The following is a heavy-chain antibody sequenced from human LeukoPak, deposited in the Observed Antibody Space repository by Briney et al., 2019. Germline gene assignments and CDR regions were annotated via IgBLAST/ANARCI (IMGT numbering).Heavy chain of an antibody. CDR2: ISSSSSYI. J-gene: IGHJ4*02. CDR3: ARDEAVRGVIEWDY. D-gene: IGHD3-10*01. V-gene: IGHV3-21*01. CDR1: GFTFSSYS. Sequence: GRSLRLSCAASGFTFSSYSMNWVRQAPGKGLEWVSSISSSSSYIYYADSVKGRFTISRDNAKNSLYLQMNSLRAEDTAVYYCARDEAVRGVIEWDYWGQGTLSPSPQ.